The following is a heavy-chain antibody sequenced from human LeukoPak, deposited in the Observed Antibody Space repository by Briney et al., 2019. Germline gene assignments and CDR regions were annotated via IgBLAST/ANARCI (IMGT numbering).Heavy chain of an antibody. CDR2: INSDGSST. Sequence: GGSLRLSCAASGFTFSSYWMHWVRHAPGKGLVWVSRINSDGSSTRYADSVKGRFTISRDNAKNTLYLQMNSLRAEDTAVYYCARDGITMIHDYRGQGTLVTVSS. CDR1: GFTFSSYW. J-gene: IGHJ4*02. V-gene: IGHV3-74*01. CDR3: ARDGITMIHDY. D-gene: IGHD3-22*01.